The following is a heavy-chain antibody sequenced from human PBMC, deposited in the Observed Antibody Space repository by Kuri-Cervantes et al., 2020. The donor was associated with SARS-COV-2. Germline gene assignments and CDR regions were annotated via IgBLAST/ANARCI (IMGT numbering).Heavy chain of an antibody. J-gene: IGHJ4*02. V-gene: IGHV3-23*01. CDR1: GFTFRIYA. CDR3: AKDWSGTSGAGSPVFDY. CDR2: ISGSGAVT. D-gene: IGHD3-10*01. Sequence: GESLKISCAASGFTFRIYAMSWVRQAPGKGLEWVAGISGSGAVTYYTDSLRGRFTISRDHSKNTVILQMTSLRAEDTAVYYCAKDWSGTSGAGSPVFDYWGQGTLVTVSS.